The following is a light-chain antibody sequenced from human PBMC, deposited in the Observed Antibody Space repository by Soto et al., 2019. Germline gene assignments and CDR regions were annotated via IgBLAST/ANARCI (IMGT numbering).Light chain of an antibody. CDR2: GAS. V-gene: IGKV3-20*01. Sequence: EIVLTQSPGTLSLSPGERATLSCRASQSVSNNYLAWYQQKPGQAPRLLIYGASNRATGIPDRFSGSGSGTDFTLTISRLEPEDFAVYYCQQYDNSPPCTFGQGTKVDI. CDR1: QSVSNNY. J-gene: IGKJ1*01. CDR3: QQYDNSPPCT.